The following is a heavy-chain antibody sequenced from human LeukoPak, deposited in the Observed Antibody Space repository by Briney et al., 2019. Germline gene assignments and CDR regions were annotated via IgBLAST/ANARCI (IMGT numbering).Heavy chain of an antibody. CDR2: VSGSGSTV. CDR3: VRQFAS. CDR1: GFTFSDHI. Sequence: PGGSLGLSCAASGFTFSDHIMSWVRQLPGKRLEWVAYVSGSGSTVYYADSVKGRFTISRDNGKSSLYLQMNSLRVEDTALYYCVRQFASWGQGTLVTVSS. V-gene: IGHV3-48*01. J-gene: IGHJ4*02.